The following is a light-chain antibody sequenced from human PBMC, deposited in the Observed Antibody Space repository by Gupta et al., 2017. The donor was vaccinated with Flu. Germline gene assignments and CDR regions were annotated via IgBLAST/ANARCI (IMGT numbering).Light chain of an antibody. Sequence: AILAGSPGERATPSGRASRSVSSNLAWYQQKPGQAPRLLILGASTRAAGIPARFSGSGSETEFTLTISGLQSEDFAVYYCQQYNIWPPWTFGQGAKVEIK. J-gene: IGKJ1*01. CDR2: GAS. CDR1: RSVSSN. CDR3: QQYNIWPPWT. V-gene: IGKV3-15*01.